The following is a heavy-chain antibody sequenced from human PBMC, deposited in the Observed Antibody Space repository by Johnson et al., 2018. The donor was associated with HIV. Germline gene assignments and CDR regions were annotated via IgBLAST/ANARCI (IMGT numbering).Heavy chain of an antibody. CDR2: ISSNGGST. CDR1: GFTFSSYA. CDR3: ARAPGYSRAFDI. Sequence: MLLVESGGGVVQPGRSLRLSCVASGFTFSSYAMHWVRQAPGKGLEYVSAISSNGGSTYYANSVKGRFSISRDNSKNTLYLEINSLRAEDTAVYYCARAPGYSRAFDIWGQGTMVTVSS. D-gene: IGHD5-18*01. J-gene: IGHJ3*02. V-gene: IGHV3-64*01.